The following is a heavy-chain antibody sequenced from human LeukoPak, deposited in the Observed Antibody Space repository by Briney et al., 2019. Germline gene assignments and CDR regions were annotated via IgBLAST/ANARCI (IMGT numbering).Heavy chain of an antibody. CDR2: IYYSGST. Sequence: SETLSLTCTVSGGSISSYYWSWIRQPPGRGLEWIGYIYYSGSTNYNPSLKSRVTISVDTSKNQFSLKLSSVTAADTAVYYCATHYSSSSIPSYYMDVWGKGTTVTVSS. J-gene: IGHJ6*03. V-gene: IGHV4-59*01. CDR3: ATHYSSSSIPSYYMDV. D-gene: IGHD6-6*01. CDR1: GGSISSYY.